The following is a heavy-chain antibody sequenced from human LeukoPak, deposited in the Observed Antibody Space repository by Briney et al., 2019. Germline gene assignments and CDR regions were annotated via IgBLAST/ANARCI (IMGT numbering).Heavy chain of an antibody. V-gene: IGHV3-23*01. CDR3: AKDRAGYTVITSADY. D-gene: IGHD4-17*01. J-gene: IGHJ4*02. CDR2: ISGSGGYT. Sequence: GGSLRLSCAASGFTFNTYAMTWVPQTPGKGLEWVSGISGSGGYTQYADSVKGRFTISRDNSKNTLYLQMNSLRAEDTAVYYCAKDRAGYTVITSADYWGQGTLVTVSS. CDR1: GFTFNTYA.